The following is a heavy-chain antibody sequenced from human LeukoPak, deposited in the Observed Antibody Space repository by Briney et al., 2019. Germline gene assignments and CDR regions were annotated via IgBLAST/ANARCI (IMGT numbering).Heavy chain of an antibody. CDR2: MNPNSGNT. V-gene: IGHV1-8*01. CDR3: ARVGITGTTWDRY. Sequence: ASVKVSCKASGYTFTSYDTHWVRQATGQGLEWLGWMNPNSGNTGYAQKFQGRVTMTRNTSISTAYMELSSLRSEDTAVYYCARVGITGTTWDRYWGQGTLVTVSS. J-gene: IGHJ4*02. D-gene: IGHD1-20*01. CDR1: GYTFTSYD.